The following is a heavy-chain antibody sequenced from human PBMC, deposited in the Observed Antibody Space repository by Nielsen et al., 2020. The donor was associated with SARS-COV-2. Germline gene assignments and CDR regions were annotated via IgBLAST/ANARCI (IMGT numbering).Heavy chain of an antibody. Sequence: SVKVSCKASGGTFSSYAISWVQQAPGQGLEWMGGIIPIFGTANYAQKFQGRVTITADESTSTAYMELSSLRSEDTAVYYCARDRLGNGYYDSIWGQGTLVTVSS. D-gene: IGHD3-22*01. CDR2: IIPIFGTA. V-gene: IGHV1-69*13. CDR1: GGTFSSYA. CDR3: ARDRLGNGYYDSI. J-gene: IGHJ4*02.